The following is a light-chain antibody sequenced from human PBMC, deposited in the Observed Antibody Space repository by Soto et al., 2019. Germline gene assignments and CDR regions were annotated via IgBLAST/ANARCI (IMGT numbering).Light chain of an antibody. CDR2: LEGSGSY. CDR1: SGHSSYI. J-gene: IGLJ3*02. CDR3: ETWDTNTRV. Sequence: QPVLTQSSSASASLGSSVKLTCTLTSGHSSYIIAWHQQQPGKAPRSLMKLEGSGSYNKGSGVPDRFSGYSSGADRYLTISNLQFEDEADYYCETWDTNTRVFGGGTKLTVL. V-gene: IGLV4-60*02.